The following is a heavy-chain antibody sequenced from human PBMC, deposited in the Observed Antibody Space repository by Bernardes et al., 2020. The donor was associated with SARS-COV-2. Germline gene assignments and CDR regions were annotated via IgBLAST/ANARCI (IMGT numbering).Heavy chain of an antibody. Sequence: ASMKVSCKVSGHTLPNLSILWARKAPGEGLEWMGNLDPVNAEAFYAKNFHGRLRMTGDTFTDTAYMELSSLRFGDTAVSYCAAHQRISADLGTFDLWGQGTLVTVPS. CDR1: GHTLPNLS. CDR2: LDPVNAEA. CDR3: AAHQRISADLGTFDL. V-gene: IGHV1-24*01. J-gene: IGHJ3*01. D-gene: IGHD6-13*01.